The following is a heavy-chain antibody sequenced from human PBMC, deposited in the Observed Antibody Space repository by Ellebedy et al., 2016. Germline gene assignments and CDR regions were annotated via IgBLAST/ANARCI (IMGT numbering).Heavy chain of an antibody. CDR1: GYTLNGYF. CDR2: INPNGDGT. D-gene: IGHD1-14*01. J-gene: IGHJ3*02. V-gene: IGHV1-2*02. Sequence: ASVKVSCXPSGYTLNGYFIHWVRQAPGQGLECMGWINPNGDGTYYAQKFRGRVTMTRDRSIDTAYMELSSLRSDDTAIYYYAREDPGPQAFDIWGQGTMVTVSS. CDR3: AREDPGPQAFDI.